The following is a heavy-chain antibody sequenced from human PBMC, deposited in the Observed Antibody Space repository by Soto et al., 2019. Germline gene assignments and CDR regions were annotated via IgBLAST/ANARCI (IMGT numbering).Heavy chain of an antibody. V-gene: IGHV3-74*01. CDR2: INSDGSST. Sequence: GGSLRLSCAASGFTFSSYWMHWVRQAPGKGLVWVSRINSDGSSTSYADSVKGRFTISRDNAKNTLYLQMNSLRAEDTAVYYCARATPGSHPYYYGSGSPDYWGQGTLVSVFS. J-gene: IGHJ4*02. D-gene: IGHD3-10*01. CDR1: GFTFSSYW. CDR3: ARATPGSHPYYYGSGSPDY.